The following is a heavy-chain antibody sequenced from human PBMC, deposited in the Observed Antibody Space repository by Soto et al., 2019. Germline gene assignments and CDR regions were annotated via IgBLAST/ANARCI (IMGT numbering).Heavy chain of an antibody. CDR1: GYTFTSYC. J-gene: IGHJ5*02. V-gene: IGHV1-46*01. CDR2: INPSGGST. Sequence: QVQLVQSGAEVKKPGASVKVSCKASGYTFTSYCMHLVRQAPGQGLEWMGIINPSGGSTSYAQKFQGRVTMTKDTSTSTVYMELSSLRSEDTAVYYCARVYDYTDGFDPWGQGTLVTVSS. D-gene: IGHD4-4*01. CDR3: ARVYDYTDGFDP.